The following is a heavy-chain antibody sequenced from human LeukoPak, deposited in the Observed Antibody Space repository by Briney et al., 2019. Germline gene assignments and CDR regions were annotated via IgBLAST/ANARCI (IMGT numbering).Heavy chain of an antibody. V-gene: IGHV3-7*03. D-gene: IGHD4-17*01. CDR1: GLTFSSYW. CDR2: IKQDGSEK. J-gene: IGHJ4*02. CDR3: AKHRQNYGDSCLDDY. Sequence: GGSLRLSCEASGLTFSSYWMTWVRQAPGKGLEWVANIKQDGSEKHYVDSVKGRFTISRDNAKNSLYLQMDSLRAEDTAVYYCAKHRQNYGDSCLDDYWGQGTLVTVSS.